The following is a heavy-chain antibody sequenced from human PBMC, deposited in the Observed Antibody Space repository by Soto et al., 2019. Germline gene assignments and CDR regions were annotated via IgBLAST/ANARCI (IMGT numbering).Heavy chain of an antibody. CDR1: GGTSSSYA. CDR2: IIPILDTT. J-gene: IGHJ4*02. D-gene: IGHD4-4*01. Sequence: QVQVVQSGAEVKKPGSSVRVSCKASGGTSSSYAITWMRQAPGQGLGWMGGIIPILDTTDYAQKFQGRVTFTADESTNTVYMELSSLTSEDTAVYYCASGGTTVNRRFDFWGQGTLVTVSS. V-gene: IGHV1-69*01. CDR3: ASGGTTVNRRFDF.